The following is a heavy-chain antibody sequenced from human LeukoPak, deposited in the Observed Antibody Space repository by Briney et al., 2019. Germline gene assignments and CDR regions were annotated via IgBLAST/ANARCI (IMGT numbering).Heavy chain of an antibody. CDR1: GYTFTSYD. V-gene: IGHV1-8*01. J-gene: IGHJ4*02. CDR3: ARAAYYYDSSGYPLDY. CDR2: MNPNSGNT. Sequence: ASVKVSCKASGYTFTSYDINWVRQATGQGLEWMGWMNPNSGNTGYAQKFQGRVSMTRNTSISTAYMELSSLRSEDTAVYYCARAAYYYDSSGYPLDYWGQGTLVTVSS. D-gene: IGHD3-22*01.